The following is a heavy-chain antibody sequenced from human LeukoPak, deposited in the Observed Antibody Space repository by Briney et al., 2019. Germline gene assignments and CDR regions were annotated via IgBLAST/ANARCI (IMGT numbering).Heavy chain of an antibody. V-gene: IGHV4-38-2*02. CDR1: GYAISSGYY. J-gene: IGHJ4*02. D-gene: IGHD3-22*01. Sequence: PSETLSLTCTVSGYAISSGYYWGWIRQPPGKGLEGIGSIYHSGSTYYNPSLKSRVTISVDTSKNQFSLKLSSVTAADTAVYYCARVMSGRTYYYDSSGYYGYYFDYWGQGTLVTVSS. CDR3: ARVMSGRTYYYDSSGYYGYYFDY. CDR2: IYHSGST.